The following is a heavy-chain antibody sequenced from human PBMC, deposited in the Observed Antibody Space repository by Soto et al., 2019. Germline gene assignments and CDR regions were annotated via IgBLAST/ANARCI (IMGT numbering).Heavy chain of an antibody. D-gene: IGHD3-10*01. J-gene: IGHJ5*02. CDR1: GGSISSGGYY. Sequence: QVQLQESGPGLVKPSQTLSLTCTVSGGSISSGGYYWSWIRQHPGKGLELIGDIYYSGSTYYNPSLKSRVTKSVDTSKNQFSLKMTSVTAAYTAVYYCARGSFDSYYCSGSWFDPWGQGTLVTVSS. V-gene: IGHV4-31*03. CDR2: IYYSGST. CDR3: ARGSFDSYYCSGSWFDP.